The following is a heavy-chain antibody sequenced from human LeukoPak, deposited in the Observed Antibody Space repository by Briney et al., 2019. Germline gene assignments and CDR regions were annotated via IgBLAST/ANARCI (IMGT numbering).Heavy chain of an antibody. CDR2: IHYSGST. J-gene: IGHJ4*02. CDR1: GGSIGTYY. CDR3: ASSPVGDKEVGFDY. V-gene: IGHV4-59*01. D-gene: IGHD1-26*01. Sequence: SETLSLSCTVSGGSIGTYYWSWIRQPPGKGLEWIGYIHYSGSTNYNPSLKSRVTISVDTSKNQFSLKLSSVTAADTAVYYCASSPVGDKEVGFDYWGQGTLVTVSS.